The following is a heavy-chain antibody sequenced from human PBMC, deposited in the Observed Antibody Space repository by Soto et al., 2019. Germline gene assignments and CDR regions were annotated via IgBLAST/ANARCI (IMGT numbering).Heavy chain of an antibody. CDR2: IYPGDSDT. CDR3: ARQVLRTYSYDSSVWFDP. Sequence: GESLKISCKGSGYSFTSYWIGWVRQMPGKGLEWMGIIYPGDSDTRYSPSFQGQVTISADKSISTAYLQWSSLKASDTAMYYCARQVLRTYSYDSSVWFDPWGQGTLVTVSS. V-gene: IGHV5-51*01. CDR1: GYSFTSYW. J-gene: IGHJ5*02. D-gene: IGHD3-22*01.